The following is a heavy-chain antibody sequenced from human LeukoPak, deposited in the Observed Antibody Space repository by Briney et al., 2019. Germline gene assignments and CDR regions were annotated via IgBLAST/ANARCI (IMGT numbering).Heavy chain of an antibody. Sequence: SETLSLTCTVSGDSISSGGYYWSWIRQHPGKGLEWIGYIYYSGSTYYNPSLKSRVTISVDTSKNQFSLKLSSVTAADTAVYYCAGDSSGYYYKIDYWGQGTLVTVSS. CDR3: AGDSSGYYYKIDY. CDR1: GDSISSGGYY. D-gene: IGHD3-22*01. J-gene: IGHJ4*02. V-gene: IGHV4-31*03. CDR2: IYYSGST.